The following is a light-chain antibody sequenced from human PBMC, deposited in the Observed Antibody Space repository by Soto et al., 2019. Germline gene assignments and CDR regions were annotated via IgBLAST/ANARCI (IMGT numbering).Light chain of an antibody. CDR1: ISDVGGYSY. J-gene: IGLJ1*01. V-gene: IGLV2-14*01. Sequence: QSVLTQPACVSGCPGQSITISCTGAISDVGGYSYVSWYQQYPGKAPKLIIFEVNVRPSGVSDRFSGSKSGNTASLTISGLQAEDEADYFCSDTTTSALAVFGTGTKVTVL. CDR3: SDTTTSALAV. CDR2: EVN.